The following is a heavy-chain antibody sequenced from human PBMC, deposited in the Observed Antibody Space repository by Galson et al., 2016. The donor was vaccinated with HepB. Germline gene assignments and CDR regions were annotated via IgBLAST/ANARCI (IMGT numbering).Heavy chain of an antibody. CDR1: GFSFSTYA. CDR3: AKVPSMVRGF. Sequence: SLRLSCAASGFSFSTYAMHWVRQAPGKGLEWVALISYDGSYSSYADSVKGRFTISRDNSKETLYLQMNSLRAEDTAVYYCAKVPSMVRGFWGHGTMVTVSS. V-gene: IGHV3-30*18. CDR2: ISYDGSYS. J-gene: IGHJ3*01. D-gene: IGHD3-10*01.